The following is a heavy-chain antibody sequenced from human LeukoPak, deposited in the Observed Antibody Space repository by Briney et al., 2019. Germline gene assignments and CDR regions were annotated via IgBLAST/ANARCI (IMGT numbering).Heavy chain of an antibody. Sequence: ASVKVSCKASGYTFTGYYMHWVRQASGQGLEWMGWINPNSGGTNYAQKFQGRVTMTRDTSTSTVYMELSSLRSEDTAVYYCARAHYVWGSYRSYFLGYWGQGTLVTVSS. CDR3: ARAHYVWGSYRSYFLGY. V-gene: IGHV1-2*02. D-gene: IGHD3-16*02. CDR2: INPNSGGT. J-gene: IGHJ4*02. CDR1: GYTFTGYY.